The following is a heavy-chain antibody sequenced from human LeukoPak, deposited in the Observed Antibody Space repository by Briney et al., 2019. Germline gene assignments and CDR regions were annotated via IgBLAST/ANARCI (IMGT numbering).Heavy chain of an antibody. J-gene: IGHJ3*02. CDR3: ARGLHAYQLLIPFDI. Sequence: SETLSLTCTVSGGSISSGGYYWSWIRQPPGKGLEWIGYIYYSGSTYYNPSLKSRVTISVDASKNQFSLKLSSVTAADTAVYYCARGLHAYQLLIPFDIWGQGTMVTVSS. CDR2: IYYSGST. V-gene: IGHV4-30-4*01. D-gene: IGHD2-2*01. CDR1: GGSISSGGYY.